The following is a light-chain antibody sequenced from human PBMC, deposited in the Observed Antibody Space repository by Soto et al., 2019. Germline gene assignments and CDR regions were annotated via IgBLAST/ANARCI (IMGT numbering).Light chain of an antibody. CDR1: ENVRTF. CDR3: QQYGSSGT. CDR2: GAS. J-gene: IGKJ1*01. Sequence: EIVLTQSPGTLSLSPGERATLSCRASENVRTFVDWYQQKPGQAPRLLIYGASNRATGIPARFSGSGSGPDFTLTISRLEPEDFAVYYCQQYGSSGTFGQGTKVDIK. V-gene: IGKV3-20*01.